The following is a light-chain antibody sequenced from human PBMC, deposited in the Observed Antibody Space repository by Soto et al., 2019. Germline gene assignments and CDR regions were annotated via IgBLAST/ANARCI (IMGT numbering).Light chain of an antibody. V-gene: IGLV2-8*01. CDR2: EVS. Sequence: QSVLTQPPSASGSPGQSVTISCTGTSCDVGDYNYVSWYQQHPGKAPKLMIYEVSKRPSGVPDRFSGSKSGNTASLTVSGLQAEDEADYYCSSYAGSNNFVFGGGTKLTVL. CDR3: SSYAGSNNFV. CDR1: SCDVGDYNY. J-gene: IGLJ2*01.